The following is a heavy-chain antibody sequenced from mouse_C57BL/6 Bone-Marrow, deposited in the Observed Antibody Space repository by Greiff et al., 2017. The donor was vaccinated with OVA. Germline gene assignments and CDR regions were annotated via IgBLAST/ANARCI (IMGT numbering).Heavy chain of an antibody. V-gene: IGHV1-55*01. Sequence: QVQLKQPGAELVKPGASVKMSCKASGYTFTSYWITWVKQRPGQGLEWIGDIYPGSGSTNYNEKFKSKATLTVDTSSSTAYMQLSSLTSEDSAVYYCANSSYWYFDVWGTGTTVTVSS. J-gene: IGHJ1*03. CDR3: ANSSYWYFDV. CDR1: GYTFTSYW. CDR2: IYPGSGST.